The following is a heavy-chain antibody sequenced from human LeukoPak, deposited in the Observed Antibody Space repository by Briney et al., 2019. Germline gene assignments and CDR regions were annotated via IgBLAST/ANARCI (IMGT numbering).Heavy chain of an antibody. D-gene: IGHD3-10*01. CDR2: IRYNGNDQ. J-gene: IGHJ6*03. CDR3: AKDSAFYYIDV. V-gene: IGHV3-30*02. CDR1: GFTFNNYG. Sequence: GGSLRLSCAASGFTFNNYGMHWVRQAPGKGLEWVAFIRYNGNDQYYADSVKGRFTISRDNSKNTLYLQMNSLKGDDTAVYYCAKDSAFYYIDVWGKGTTVIISS.